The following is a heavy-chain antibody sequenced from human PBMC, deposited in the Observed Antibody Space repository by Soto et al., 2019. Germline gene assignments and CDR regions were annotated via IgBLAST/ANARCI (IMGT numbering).Heavy chain of an antibody. CDR3: ARGDVNNFWSGYYTSWFDP. CDR1: GYTFTGYY. D-gene: IGHD3-3*01. J-gene: IGHJ5*02. CDR2: INPNSGGR. Sequence: ASVKVSCKASGYTFTGYYMHWVRQAPGQGLEWMGWINPNSGGRNYAQKFQGWVTMTRDTSISTAYMELGRLRSDETAVYYCARGDVNNFWSGYYTSWFDPWGQGHLVTVSS. V-gene: IGHV1-2*04.